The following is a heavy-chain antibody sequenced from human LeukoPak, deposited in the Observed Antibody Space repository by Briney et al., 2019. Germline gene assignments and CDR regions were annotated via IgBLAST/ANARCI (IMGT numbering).Heavy chain of an antibody. CDR3: ARDGSPSTYFNYMDV. D-gene: IGHD3-10*01. CDR1: GFTFSTHS. V-gene: IGHV3-48*01. J-gene: IGHJ6*03. Sequence: PGGSLRLSCAASGFTFSTHSMHWVRQAPGKGLEWISYISGTGSTLYYADSVTDRFTISRDSAKNSLYLQMNSLRAEDTAVYYCARDGSPSTYFNYMDVWGKGTTVTVSS. CDR2: ISGTGSTL.